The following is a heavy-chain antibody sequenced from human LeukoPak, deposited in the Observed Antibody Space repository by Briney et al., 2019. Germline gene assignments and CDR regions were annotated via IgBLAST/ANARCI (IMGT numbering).Heavy chain of an antibody. D-gene: IGHD4-23*01. V-gene: IGHV3-21*01. CDR1: GFTFSSYS. J-gene: IGHJ3*02. Sequence: GGSLRLSCAASGFTFSSYSMNWVRQAPGKGLEWVSSISGSSSDIYYADSVKGRFTISRDNAKNSLYLQMKSLRAEDTAVYYCANLVGGGGNSVRGLAFDIWGQGTKVSVSS. CDR2: ISGSSSDI. CDR3: ANLVGGGGNSVRGLAFDI.